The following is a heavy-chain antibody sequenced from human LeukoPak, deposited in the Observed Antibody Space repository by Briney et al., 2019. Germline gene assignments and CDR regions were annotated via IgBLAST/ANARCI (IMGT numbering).Heavy chain of an antibody. V-gene: IGHV4-38-2*01. D-gene: IGHD1-26*01. CDR2: VYHSGSS. Sequence: SETLSLTCAVSGYSISSGYYWGWIRQPPGKGLEWIGSVYHSGSSYFSPSLKSRVSISLDTSKNQFSLKLNSVTAADTAVYYCASTGRSYYGDISFDYWGQGALVTVSS. CDR1: GYSISSGYY. CDR3: ASTGRSYYGDISFDY. J-gene: IGHJ4*02.